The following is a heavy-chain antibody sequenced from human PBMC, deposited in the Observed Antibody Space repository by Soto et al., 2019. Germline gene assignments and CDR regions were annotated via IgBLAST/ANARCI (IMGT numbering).Heavy chain of an antibody. Sequence: PSETLSLTCTVSGDSISSYYWSWIRQPPGKGLEWIGYIYYSGSTNYNPSLKSRVTISVDTSKNQFSLKLSSVTAADTAVYYCARFPVFDYSNYPPTPYGMDVWGQGTTVTVSS. D-gene: IGHD4-4*01. CDR2: IYYSGST. CDR3: ARFPVFDYSNYPPTPYGMDV. V-gene: IGHV4-59*01. J-gene: IGHJ6*02. CDR1: GDSISSYY.